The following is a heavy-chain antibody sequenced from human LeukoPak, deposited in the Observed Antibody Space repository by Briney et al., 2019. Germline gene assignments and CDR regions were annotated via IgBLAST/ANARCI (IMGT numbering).Heavy chain of an antibody. Sequence: GGSLRLSCAASGFTFSSYWMHWVRQAPGKGLVWVSRIKSDGSSTTYADSMKGRFTISRDNAKNTLYLQMNSLRAEDTAVYYCATNYYGSGPDHWGQGTLVTVSS. CDR3: ATNYYGSGPDH. V-gene: IGHV3-74*01. J-gene: IGHJ4*02. D-gene: IGHD3-10*01. CDR2: IKSDGSST. CDR1: GFTFSSYW.